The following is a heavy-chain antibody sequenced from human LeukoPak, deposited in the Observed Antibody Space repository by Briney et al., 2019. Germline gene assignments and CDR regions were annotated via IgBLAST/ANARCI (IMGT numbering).Heavy chain of an antibody. D-gene: IGHD6-19*01. V-gene: IGHV1-2*02. CDR1: GYTFTGYY. Sequence: GASVKVSCKASGYTFTGYYMHWVRQAPGQGLEWMGWINPNSGGTNYAQKFQGRDTMTRDTSISTAYMELSRLRSDDTAVYYCARGGSGWYTGYFDLWGRGTLVTVSS. CDR2: INPNSGGT. J-gene: IGHJ2*01. CDR3: ARGGSGWYTGYFDL.